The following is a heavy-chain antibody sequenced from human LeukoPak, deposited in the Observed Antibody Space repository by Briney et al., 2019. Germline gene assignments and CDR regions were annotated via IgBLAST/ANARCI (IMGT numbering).Heavy chain of an antibody. CDR1: GFTVSTNY. Sequence: GRPLRLSCAASGFTVSTNYMSWVRQAPGKGLEWVSVIYSGDTTFYSDSVRGKFTISRDNSKNTLYLQMNSLRAEDTAVYYCASILRSSSGYYFDYWGQGTLVTVSS. V-gene: IGHV3-66*01. D-gene: IGHD3-10*01. J-gene: IGHJ4*02. CDR3: ASILRSSSGYYFDY. CDR2: IYSGDTT.